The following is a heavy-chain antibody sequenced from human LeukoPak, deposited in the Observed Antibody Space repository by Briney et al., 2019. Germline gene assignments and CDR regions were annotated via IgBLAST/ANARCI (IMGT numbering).Heavy chain of an antibody. Sequence: PGGSLRLSCAASGFTFRNYAMSWVRQSPGKGLEWVSLIRSKAFGGATEYAASVKGRFTISRDDSKSIAYLQMNSLKTEDTAMYYCTRDGGTLDYWGQGTLVTVSS. CDR1: GFTFRNYA. J-gene: IGHJ4*02. CDR2: IRSKAFGGAT. V-gene: IGHV3-49*04. CDR3: TRDGGTLDY. D-gene: IGHD3-16*01.